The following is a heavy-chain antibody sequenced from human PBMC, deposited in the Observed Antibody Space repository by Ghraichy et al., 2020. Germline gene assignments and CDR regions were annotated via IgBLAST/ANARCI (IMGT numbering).Heavy chain of an antibody. V-gene: IGHV3-23*01. CDR1: GFTFSSYA. J-gene: IGHJ4*02. Sequence: GGSLRLSCAASGFTFSSYAMSWVRQAPGKGLEWVSGMSGTGGSTYYADSVKGRFTMSRDTSKNTLYLQMNRLRAEDTAVYYCAKLESGSYYGAFDYWGQETLVTVSS. D-gene: IGHD1-26*01. CDR3: AKLESGSYYGAFDY. CDR2: MSGTGGST.